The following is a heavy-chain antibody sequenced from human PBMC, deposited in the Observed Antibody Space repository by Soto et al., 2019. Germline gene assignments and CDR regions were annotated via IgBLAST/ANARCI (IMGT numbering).Heavy chain of an antibody. D-gene: IGHD3-3*01. Sequence: GGSLRLSCAASGFTFSSYAMSWVRQAPGKGLEWVSAISGSGGSTYYADSVKGRFTISRDNSKNTLYLQMNSLRAEDTAVYYCAKRDGDFWSGYYPPKLYYFDYWGQGTLVTVSS. CDR2: ISGSGGST. J-gene: IGHJ4*02. CDR3: AKRDGDFWSGYYPPKLYYFDY. V-gene: IGHV3-23*01. CDR1: GFTFSSYA.